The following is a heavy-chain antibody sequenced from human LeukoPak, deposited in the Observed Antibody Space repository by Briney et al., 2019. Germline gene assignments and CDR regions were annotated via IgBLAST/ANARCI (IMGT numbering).Heavy chain of an antibody. J-gene: IGHJ3*02. CDR3: ARVAVAKDAFDI. CDR1: GFTFSSYG. CDR2: IWYDGSNK. D-gene: IGHD6-19*01. Sequence: PGRSLRLSCAASGFTFSSYGMHWVRQAPGKGLEWVAVIWYDGSNKYYADSVKGRFTISRDNSKNTLYLQMNSLRAEDTAVYYCARVAVAKDAFDIWGQGTMVTVSS. V-gene: IGHV3-33*01.